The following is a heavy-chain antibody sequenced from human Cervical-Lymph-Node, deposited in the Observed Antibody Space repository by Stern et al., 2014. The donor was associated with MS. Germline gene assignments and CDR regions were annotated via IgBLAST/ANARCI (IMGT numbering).Heavy chain of an antibody. Sequence: QVQLVQSGAEVKKPGASVKLSCKASGFTFTSYDMNWVRQAPGQRLEWMGWIDVDKGKTEYAQNFQGRITITRDRDANTAYLDLTTLTSEDTAVYYCARTGGWYYGLDAWGQGSTVIVSS. CDR1: GFTFTSYD. D-gene: IGHD4-23*01. CDR3: ARTGGWYYGLDA. CDR2: IDVDKGKT. V-gene: IGHV1-3*01. J-gene: IGHJ6*02.